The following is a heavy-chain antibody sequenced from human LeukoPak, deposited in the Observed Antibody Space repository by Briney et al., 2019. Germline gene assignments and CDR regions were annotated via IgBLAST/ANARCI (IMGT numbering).Heavy chain of an antibody. J-gene: IGHJ6*02. CDR2: INPSGGST. D-gene: IGHD3-3*01. V-gene: IGHV1-46*01. CDR1: GYTFTSYY. Sequence: ASVKVSCKASGYTFTSYYMHWVRQAPGQGLEWMGIINPSGGSTSYAQKFQGRVTMTRDTSISTAYMELSRLRSDDTAVYYCARGQNDYDFWSGLYYYGMDVWGQGTTVTVSS. CDR3: ARGQNDYDFWSGLYYYGMDV.